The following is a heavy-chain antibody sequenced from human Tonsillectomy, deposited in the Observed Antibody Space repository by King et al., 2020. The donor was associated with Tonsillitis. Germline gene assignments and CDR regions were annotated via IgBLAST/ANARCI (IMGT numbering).Heavy chain of an antibody. V-gene: IGHV4-39*07. CDR1: DGSISSSSYY. Sequence: LQLQESGPGLVKPSETLSLTCTVSDGSISSSSYYWGWIRQPPGKGLEWIGSIYYSGSTYYNPSLKSRVTISVDTSKNQFSLKVISLTAADTAVYYCARGHHYAQVDSWGQGTLVTVSS. J-gene: IGHJ4*02. CDR2: IYYSGST. CDR3: ARGHHYAQVDS. D-gene: IGHD2-2*01.